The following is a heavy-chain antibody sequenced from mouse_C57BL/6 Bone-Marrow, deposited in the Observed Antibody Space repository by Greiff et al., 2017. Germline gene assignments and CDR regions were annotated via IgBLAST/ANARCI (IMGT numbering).Heavy chain of an antibody. J-gene: IGHJ4*01. V-gene: IGHV5-9-1*02. Sequence: EVKVVESGEGLVKPGGSLKLSCAASGFTFSSYAMSWVRQTPEKRLEWVAYISSGGDYIYYADTVKGRFTISRDTARNTLYLQMSSLKSEDTAMYYGTRCTHLLNAMDYWGQGTTVTVSS. CDR1: GFTFSSYA. CDR3: TRCTHLLNAMDY. D-gene: IGHD2-1*01. CDR2: ISSGGDYI.